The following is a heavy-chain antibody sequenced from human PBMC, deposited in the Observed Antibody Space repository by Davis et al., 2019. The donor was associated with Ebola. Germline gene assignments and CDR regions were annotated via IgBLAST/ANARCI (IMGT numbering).Heavy chain of an antibody. CDR2: IYYGGNT. CDR3: AGGEIAVAGTDFDY. CDR1: GGSFSSYY. D-gene: IGHD6-19*01. Sequence: PSETLSLTCAVYGGSFSSYYWSWIRQPPGKGLEWIGYIYYGGNTNYNPSLKSRVTISVDTSKNQFSLKLNSVTAADTAVYYCAGGEIAVAGTDFDYWGQGTLVTVSS. V-gene: IGHV4-59*01. J-gene: IGHJ4*02.